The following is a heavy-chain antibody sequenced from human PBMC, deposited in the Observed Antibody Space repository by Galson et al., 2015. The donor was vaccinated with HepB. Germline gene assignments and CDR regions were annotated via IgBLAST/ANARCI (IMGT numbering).Heavy chain of an antibody. D-gene: IGHD1-26*01. Sequence: SVKVSCKASGYTFTSYGISWVRQAPGQGLEWMGWISAYNGNTNYAQKLQGRVTMTTDTSTSTAYMGLRSLRSDDTAVYYCARDMGGSYTLRGLPDYWGQGTLVTVSS. V-gene: IGHV1-18*04. J-gene: IGHJ4*02. CDR2: ISAYNGNT. CDR1: GYTFTSYG. CDR3: ARDMGGSYTLRGLPDY.